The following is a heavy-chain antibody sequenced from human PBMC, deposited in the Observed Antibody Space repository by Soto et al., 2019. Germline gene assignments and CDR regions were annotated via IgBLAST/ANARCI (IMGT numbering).Heavy chain of an antibody. D-gene: IGHD3-10*01. CDR1: GFSLSTSGVG. CDR3: AHRGLLWFGEFFDY. J-gene: IGHJ4*02. Sequence: SGPTLVKPTQTLTLTCTFSGFSLSTSGVGVGWIRQPPGKALEWLALIYWDDDKRYSPSLKSRLTITKDTSKNRVVLTMTNMDPVDTATYYCAHRGLLWFGEFFDYWGQGTLVTVSS. CDR2: IYWDDDK. V-gene: IGHV2-5*02.